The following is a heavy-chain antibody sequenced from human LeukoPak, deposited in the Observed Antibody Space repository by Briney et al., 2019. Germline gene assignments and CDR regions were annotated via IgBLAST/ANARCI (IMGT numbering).Heavy chain of an antibody. V-gene: IGHV3-30*02. D-gene: IGHD6-13*01. Sequence: GGSLRLSCAASGFTFSSYSMNWVRQAPGKGLEWVAFIRYDGSNKYYADSVKGRFTISRDNSKNTLYLQMNSLRAEDTAVYYCAKGAAALPYFDYWGQGTLVTVSS. CDR3: AKGAAALPYFDY. CDR2: IRYDGSNK. CDR1: GFTFSSYS. J-gene: IGHJ4*02.